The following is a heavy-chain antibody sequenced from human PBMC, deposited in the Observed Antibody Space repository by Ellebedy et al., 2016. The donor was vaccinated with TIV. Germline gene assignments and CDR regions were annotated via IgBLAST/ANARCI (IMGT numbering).Heavy chain of an antibody. J-gene: IGHJ4*02. V-gene: IGHV1-69*13. Sequence: ASVKVSCKASGYTFTGYYMHWVRQAPGQGLEWMGGIIPIFGTANYAQKFQGRVTITADESTSTAYMELSSLRSEDTAVYYCARVWGDYGGNSLPLDYWGQGTLVTVSS. D-gene: IGHD4-23*01. CDR3: ARVWGDYGGNSLPLDY. CDR2: IIPIFGTA. CDR1: GYTFTGYY.